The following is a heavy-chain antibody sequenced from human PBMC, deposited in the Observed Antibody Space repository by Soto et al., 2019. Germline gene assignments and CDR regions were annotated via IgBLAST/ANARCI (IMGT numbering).Heavy chain of an antibody. J-gene: IGHJ4*02. D-gene: IGHD3-22*01. CDR2: INPNSGGT. CDR3: ARVETYFRNPDKKPTYDSSGYYFSLFFDY. CDR1: GYTFTGYY. Sequence: ASVKVSCKASGYTFTGYYMHWVRQAPGQGLEWMGWINPNSGGTNYAQKFQGRVTMTRDTSISTAYMELSRLRSDDTAVYYCARVETYFRNPDKKPTYDSSGYYFSLFFDYWGQGTLVTVSS. V-gene: IGHV1-2*02.